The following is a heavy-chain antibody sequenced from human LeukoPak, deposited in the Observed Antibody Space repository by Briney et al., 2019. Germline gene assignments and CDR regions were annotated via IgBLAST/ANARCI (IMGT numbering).Heavy chain of an antibody. J-gene: IGHJ4*02. CDR3: ARGRGFGERNVGY. D-gene: IGHD3-10*01. V-gene: IGHV4-34*01. Sequence: PSETLSLTCAVYGGSFSGYYWSWIRQPPGKGLEWIGEINHSGSTNYNPSLKSRVTISVDTSKNQFSLKLSSVTAADTAVYYCARGRGFGERNVGYWGQGTLVTVSS. CDR2: INHSGST. CDR1: GGSFSGYY.